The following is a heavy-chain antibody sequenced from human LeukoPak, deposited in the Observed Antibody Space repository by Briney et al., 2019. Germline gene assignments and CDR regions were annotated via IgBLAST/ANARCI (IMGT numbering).Heavy chain of an antibody. J-gene: IGHJ4*02. V-gene: IGHV3-7*03. CDR3: AMGGTYSFGLNFDY. D-gene: IGHD5-18*01. Sequence: GGSLRLSCAASGFTFSSYWMSWVRQAPGKGLEWVANIKQDGSEKYYVDSVKGRFTISRDNSKNTLYLQMNSLRAEDTAEYYCAMGGTYSFGLNFDYWGQGTLVTVSS. CDR1: GFTFSSYW. CDR2: IKQDGSEK.